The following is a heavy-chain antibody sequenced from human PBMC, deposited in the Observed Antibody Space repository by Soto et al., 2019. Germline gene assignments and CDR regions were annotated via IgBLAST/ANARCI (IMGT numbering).Heavy chain of an antibody. D-gene: IGHD4-17*01. CDR1: GYTFTSYD. J-gene: IGHJ3*02. CDR3: ARAGYGDYADAFDI. CDR2: MNPNRDNT. Sequence: GASVKVSCKASGYTFTSYDINWVRQATGQGLERMGWMNPNRDNTGYAQKLQGRVTMTRNTSISTAYMELRSLRSEDTAVYYCARAGYGDYADAFDIWGQGTMVTVSS. V-gene: IGHV1-8*01.